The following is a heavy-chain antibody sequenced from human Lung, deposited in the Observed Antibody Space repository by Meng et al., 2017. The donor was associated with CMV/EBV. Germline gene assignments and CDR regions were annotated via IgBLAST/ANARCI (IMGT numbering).Heavy chain of an antibody. D-gene: IGHD3-16*01. CDR1: GFSFDNHG. CDR2: IRHDGTTK. V-gene: IGHV3-30*02. J-gene: IGHJ4*02. Sequence: GTLRLXXAASGFSFDNHGLPWVRQTPGTGLEWVAFIRHDGTTKFYGDSVTGRFTISRDNSKNTVYLQMNRLRPEETAVYYCAKDLVLFGGANAYFDSWGQGXLVTVSS. CDR3: AKDLVLFGGANAYFDS.